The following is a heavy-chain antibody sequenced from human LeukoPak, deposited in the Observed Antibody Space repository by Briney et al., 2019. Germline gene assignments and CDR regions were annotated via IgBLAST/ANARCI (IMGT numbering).Heavy chain of an antibody. CDR1: GYTFTGYY. V-gene: IGHV1-2*02. CDR3: ARDRGWYSLEHWFGP. CDR2: INPNSGGT. J-gene: IGHJ5*02. D-gene: IGHD6-19*01. Sequence: ASVKVSCKASGYTFTGYYMHWVRQAPGQGLEWMGWINPNSGGTNSAQIFQGRVTMTRDTSISTAYMELSRLTSDDTAVYYCARDRGWYSLEHWFGPWGQGTLVTVSS.